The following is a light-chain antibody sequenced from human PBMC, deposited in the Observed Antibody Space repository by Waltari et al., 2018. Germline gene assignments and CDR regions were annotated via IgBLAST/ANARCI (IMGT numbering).Light chain of an antibody. CDR3: NSRDSSGNLFWV. CDR2: DKN. J-gene: IGLJ3*02. CDR1: SLRSYY. V-gene: IGLV3-19*01. Sequence: SSELTQDPAVSVALGQTVRITCQGDSLRSYYASWYQQKPGQAPVLVIYDKNNRPSGIPDRFSGSSSGNTASLTITGAQAEDEADYYCNSRDSSGNLFWVFGGGTKLTVL.